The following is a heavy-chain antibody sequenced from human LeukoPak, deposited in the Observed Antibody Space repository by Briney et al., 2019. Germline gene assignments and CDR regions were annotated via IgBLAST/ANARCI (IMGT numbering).Heavy chain of an antibody. J-gene: IGHJ4*02. V-gene: IGHV3-30*03. D-gene: IGHD3-16*01. CDR3: ARSNNGGWGYCDY. Sequence: GGSLRLSCAASGFTFSSYGMHWVRQAPGKGLEWVAAISYDGSNKYYADSVKGRFTISRDDSKKTLALQLNSLRAEDTAVYYCARSNNGGWGYCDYWGQGSLVTVSS. CDR2: ISYDGSNK. CDR1: GFTFSSYG.